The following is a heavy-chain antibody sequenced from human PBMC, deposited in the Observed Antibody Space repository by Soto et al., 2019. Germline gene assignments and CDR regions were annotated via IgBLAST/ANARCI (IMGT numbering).Heavy chain of an antibody. V-gene: IGHV6-1*01. CDR3: VRLIGISWLDF. J-gene: IGHJ5*01. CDR1: GDSVSSSSVT. CDR2: TYYRSKWYN. Sequence: QVQLQQSEPGLVKPSQTLSLTCAISGDSVSSSSVTWNWIRQSPSRGLEWLGRTYYRSKWYNDYAESVKSRITINPDTSKNQFSLHLNSVTPEDTAVYYCVRLIGISWLDFWGQGTLVTVSS. D-gene: IGHD2-8*01.